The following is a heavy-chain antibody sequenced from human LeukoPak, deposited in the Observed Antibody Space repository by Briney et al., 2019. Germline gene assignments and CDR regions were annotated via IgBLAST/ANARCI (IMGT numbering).Heavy chain of an antibody. CDR3: AKDFQHDGGQE. Sequence: GGSLRLSCVASEFMFSRYGMTWVRQAPGRGSEGVSTINENGVNTHYADSVKGRFTISRDNSKNTFYLQMDSLRAEDTAVYYYAKDFQHDGGQEWGQGTLVSVSS. CDR1: EFMFSRYG. V-gene: IGHV3-23*01. CDR2: INENGVNT. D-gene: IGHD4-17*01. J-gene: IGHJ4*02.